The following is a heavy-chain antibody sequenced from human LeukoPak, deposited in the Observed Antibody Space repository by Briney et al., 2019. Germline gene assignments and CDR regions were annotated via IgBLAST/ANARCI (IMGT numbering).Heavy chain of an antibody. Sequence: GASVKVSCKASGYTFTGYYMHWVRQAPGQGLEWMGIINPSGGSTSYAQKFQGRVTMTRDTSTSTVYMELSSLRSEDTAVYYCARVPGGVATWYYFDYWGQGTLVTVSS. D-gene: IGHD5-12*01. CDR2: INPSGGST. J-gene: IGHJ4*02. CDR1: GYTFTGYY. V-gene: IGHV1-46*01. CDR3: ARVPGGVATWYYFDY.